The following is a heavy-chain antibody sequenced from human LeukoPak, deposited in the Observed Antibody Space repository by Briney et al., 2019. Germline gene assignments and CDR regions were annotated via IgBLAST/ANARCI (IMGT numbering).Heavy chain of an antibody. D-gene: IGHD3-10*01. V-gene: IGHV3-23*01. Sequence: GGSLRLSCAASGFTFNSYAMSWVRQAPGKGLEWVSAISGSDRRTFNVDSVKGRFTISRDNSKNTLYLQMNSLRAEDTAVYYCAKGLYYGAGSYYRGDAFDVGGQGTMVTVSS. CDR2: ISGSDRRT. CDR1: GFTFNSYA. J-gene: IGHJ3*01. CDR3: AKGLYYGAGSYYRGDAFDV.